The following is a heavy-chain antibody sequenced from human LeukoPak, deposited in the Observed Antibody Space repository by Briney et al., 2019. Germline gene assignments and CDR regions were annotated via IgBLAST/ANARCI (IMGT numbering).Heavy chain of an antibody. J-gene: IGHJ5*02. CDR1: GFTFSSYS. D-gene: IGHD2-2*01. CDR2: XSSSSSYI. CDR3: ARGILPIVVVPAATFEP. V-gene: IGHV3-21*01. Sequence: GGSLRLSCAASGFTFSSYSMNWVRQAPGKGLXXXXXXSSSSSYIYYADSVKGRFTISRDNAKNSLYLQMNSLRAEDTAVYYCARGILPIVVVPAATFEPWGQGTLVTVSS.